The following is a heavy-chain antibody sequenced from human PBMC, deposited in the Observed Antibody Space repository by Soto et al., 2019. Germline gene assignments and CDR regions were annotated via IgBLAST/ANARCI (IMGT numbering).Heavy chain of an antibody. V-gene: IGHV3-33*01. CDR2: IWNDGKNK. CDR1: GFTFSSYG. Sequence: QVQLVESGGGVVQPGGSLRLSCAASGFTFSSYGMHWVRQAPGKGLEWVAVIWNDGKNKYYADSVKGRFTISRDNSKSTLDLQMNSLRVEATAVYYWARDKGANAPIDMWGQGTMVTVSS. CDR3: ARDKGANAPIDM. J-gene: IGHJ3*02.